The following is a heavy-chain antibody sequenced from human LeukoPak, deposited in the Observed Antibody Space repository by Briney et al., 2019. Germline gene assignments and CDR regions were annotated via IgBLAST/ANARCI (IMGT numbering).Heavy chain of an antibody. J-gene: IGHJ5*02. V-gene: IGHV3-33*08. CDR1: GFTHSSYE. CDR3: ARDGTVTAGPFDP. CDR2: IWYDGSNK. Sequence: PGGSLRHSHAASGFTHSSYEMNWVAQPPGKGLEGVAFIWYDGSNKYYADSVKGRFTISRDNSKNTLYLQMNSLTAEDTAVYYCARDGTVTAGPFDPWGGGTLVTVSS. D-gene: IGHD4-17*01.